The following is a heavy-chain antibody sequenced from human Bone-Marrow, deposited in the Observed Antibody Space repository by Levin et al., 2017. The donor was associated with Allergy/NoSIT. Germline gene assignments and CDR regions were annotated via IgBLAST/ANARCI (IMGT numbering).Heavy chain of an antibody. J-gene: IGHJ3*02. V-gene: IGHV4-59*01. CDR2: IYYTGTT. CDR3: AREIGYCAGGSCLFGAFDI. D-gene: IGHD2-15*01. Sequence: SETLSLTCTVSGDSISTYYWSWIRHPPGKGLEWIGYIYYTGTTNYNPSLKSRVTISVDTSKNHFSLRLNSVTAADTAVYYCAREIGYCAGGSCLFGAFDIWGQGAMVIVSS. CDR1: GDSISTYY.